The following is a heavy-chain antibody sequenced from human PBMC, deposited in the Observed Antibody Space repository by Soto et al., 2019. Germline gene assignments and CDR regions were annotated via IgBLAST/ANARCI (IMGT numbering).Heavy chain of an antibody. CDR3: ARVLVGSFDY. CDR1: GGSLRSGGYY. D-gene: IGHD3-3*02. Sequence: PSETLSLTCTVSGGSLRSGGYYCSWLRHLPGKGLEWIGSIYYTGKTYYNPALKSRVAISVDTSKKHFSLKLSSVTAADTALYYGARVLVGSFDYWGQGTLVSVSS. V-gene: IGHV4-31*03. J-gene: IGHJ4*02. CDR2: IYYTGKT.